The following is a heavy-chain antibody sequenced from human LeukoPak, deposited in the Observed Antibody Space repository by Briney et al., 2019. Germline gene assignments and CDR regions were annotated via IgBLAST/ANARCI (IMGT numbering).Heavy chain of an antibody. CDR1: GFPFNSYW. CDR2: INEDGGGN. CDR3: ARGGQGYYDNWGYYPDYFDY. D-gene: IGHD3-22*01. V-gene: IGHV3-7*03. J-gene: IGHJ4*02. Sequence: GGSLRLSCAASGFPFNSYWMSWVRQAPGKGLEWVSDINEDGGGNYYLDSVKGRFTISRDNSKNSLYLQMNSLRAEDTARYYCARGGQGYYDNWGYYPDYFDYWGQGTLVTVSS.